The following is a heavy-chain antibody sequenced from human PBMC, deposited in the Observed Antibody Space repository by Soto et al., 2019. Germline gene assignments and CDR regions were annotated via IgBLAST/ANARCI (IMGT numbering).Heavy chain of an antibody. V-gene: IGHV1-18*01. J-gene: IGHJ4*02. Sequence: GASVKVSCKASGYTFTSYGISWVRHAPGQGLERMGWISAYNGNTNYAQKLQGRVTMTTDTSTSTAYMELRSLRSDDTAVYYCARDFYCTNGVCYTAHFDYWGQGTLVTVS. D-gene: IGHD2-8*01. CDR1: GYTFTSYG. CDR3: ARDFYCTNGVCYTAHFDY. CDR2: ISAYNGNT.